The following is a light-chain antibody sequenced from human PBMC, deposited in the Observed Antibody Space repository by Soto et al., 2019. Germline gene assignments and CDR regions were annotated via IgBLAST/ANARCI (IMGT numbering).Light chain of an antibody. CDR1: QSVSSY. CDR3: QQRSNWPPLT. J-gene: IGKJ4*01. V-gene: IGKV3-11*01. CDR2: DAS. Sequence: EIVLTQSPATLSLSPGERNTLSCRARQSVSSYLAWYQQKPGQAPRLLIYDASNRATGILARFSGSGSGTDFTLTISSLEPEDFAVYYCQQRSNWPPLTFGGGTKVDIK.